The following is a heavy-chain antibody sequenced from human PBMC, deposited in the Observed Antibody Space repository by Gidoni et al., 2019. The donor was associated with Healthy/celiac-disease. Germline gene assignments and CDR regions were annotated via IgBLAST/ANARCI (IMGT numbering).Heavy chain of an antibody. J-gene: IGHJ4*02. D-gene: IGHD5-12*01. CDR3: ASLDGYESSGDY. V-gene: IGHV4-34*01. CDR2: INHSGST. Sequence: QVQLQQWCAGLLKPSETLSLTCAVYGGSFSGYYWSWIRQPPGKGLEWIGEINHSGSTNYNPSLKSRVTISVDTSKNQFSLKLSSVTAADTAVYYCASLDGYESSGDYWGQGTLVTVSS. CDR1: GGSFSGYY.